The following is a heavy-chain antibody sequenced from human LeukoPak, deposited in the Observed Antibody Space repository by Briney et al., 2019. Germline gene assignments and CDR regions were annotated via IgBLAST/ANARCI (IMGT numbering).Heavy chain of an antibody. V-gene: IGHV4-34*01. CDR1: GGSFSGYY. D-gene: IGHD2-2*02. Sequence: SETLSLTCAVYGGSFSGYYWSWIRQPPGKGLEWIGEINHSGSTNYDPSLKSRVTISVDTSKNQFSLKLSSVTAADTAVYYCASSRSDIVVVPAAIGGYWGQGTLVTVSS. J-gene: IGHJ4*02. CDR3: ASSRSDIVVVPAAIGGY. CDR2: INHSGST.